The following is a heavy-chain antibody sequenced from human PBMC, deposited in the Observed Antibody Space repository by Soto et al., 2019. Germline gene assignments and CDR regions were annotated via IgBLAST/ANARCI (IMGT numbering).Heavy chain of an antibody. CDR1: GGSISSGGYS. Sequence: SETLSLTCAVSGGSISSGGYSWSWIRQPPGKGLEWIGYIYHSGSTYYNPSLKSRVTISVDRSKNQFSLKLSSVTAADTAVYYCARARVGATWFDPWGQGTLVTVSS. J-gene: IGHJ5*02. D-gene: IGHD1-26*01. CDR3: ARARVGATWFDP. CDR2: IYHSGST. V-gene: IGHV4-30-2*01.